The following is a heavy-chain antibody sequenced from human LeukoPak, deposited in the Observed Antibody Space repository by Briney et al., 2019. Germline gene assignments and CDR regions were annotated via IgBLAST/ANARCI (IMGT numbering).Heavy chain of an antibody. CDR3: ARRLTGVDY. Sequence: AAVKVSCKASGYTFTAYYMNWVRQAPGQGLEWMGWINPNVGGTKYAQKFQGRVTMTRDTTISTVYMELNSLRSDDTAVYYCARRLTGVDYWGQGTQVT. CDR2: INPNVGGT. D-gene: IGHD7-27*01. CDR1: GYTFTAYY. J-gene: IGHJ4*02. V-gene: IGHV1-2*02.